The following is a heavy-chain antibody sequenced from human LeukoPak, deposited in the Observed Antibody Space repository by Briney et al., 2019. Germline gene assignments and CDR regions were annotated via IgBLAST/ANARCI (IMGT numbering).Heavy chain of an antibody. CDR3: AKAAGHDNRDDSFDI. V-gene: IGHV3-30*18. J-gene: IGHJ3*02. Sequence: PGRSLRLPCAASGFTFNNYGMHWVRQAPGKGLEWVAVISYDGSKKYYADSVKGRFTISRDNSRNTVFLQMNSLRVEDTALYYCAKAAGHDNRDDSFDIWGQGTMVTVSP. D-gene: IGHD3-22*01. CDR2: ISYDGSKK. CDR1: GFTFNNYG.